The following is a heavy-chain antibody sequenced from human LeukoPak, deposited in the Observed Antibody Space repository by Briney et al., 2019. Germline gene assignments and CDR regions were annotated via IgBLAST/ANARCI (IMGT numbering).Heavy chain of an antibody. J-gene: IGHJ4*02. CDR2: IYYSGST. V-gene: IGHV4-59*01. Sequence: PSETLSLTCTVSGGSISSYYWSWIRQPPGKGLEWIGYIYYSGSTNYNPSLKSRVTISVDTSKNQFSLKLSSVTAADTAVCYCARGKELVDYWGQGTLVTVSS. CDR1: GGSISSYY. D-gene: IGHD1-26*01. CDR3: ARGKELVDY.